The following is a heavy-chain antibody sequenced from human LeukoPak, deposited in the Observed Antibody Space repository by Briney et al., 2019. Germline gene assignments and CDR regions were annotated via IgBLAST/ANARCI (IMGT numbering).Heavy chain of an antibody. CDR3: AREGRAGYFDY. V-gene: IGHV4-59*01. Sequence: PSETLSLTCTVSGGSISSYYWSWIRQPPGKGLEWIAYIYYSGSTNYNPSLKSRVTISVDTSKNQFSLKLSSVTAADTAVYYCAREGRAGYFDYWGQGTQVAVSS. CDR1: GGSISSYY. CDR2: IYYSGST. J-gene: IGHJ4*02.